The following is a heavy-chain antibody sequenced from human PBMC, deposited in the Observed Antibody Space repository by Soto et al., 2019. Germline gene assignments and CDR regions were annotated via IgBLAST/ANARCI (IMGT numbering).Heavy chain of an antibody. CDR2: IWYDGSNK. D-gene: IGHD4-17*01. V-gene: IGHV3-33*01. J-gene: IGHJ5*02. CDR3: ARDPHTYGDYGNNWFDP. CDR1: GFTFSSYG. Sequence: GGSLRLSCAASGFTFSSYGMHWVRQAPGKGLEWVAVIWYDGSNKYYADSVKGRFTISRDNSKNTLYLQMNSLTSDDTAIYYCARDPHTYGDYGNNWFDPWGQGTLVTVSS.